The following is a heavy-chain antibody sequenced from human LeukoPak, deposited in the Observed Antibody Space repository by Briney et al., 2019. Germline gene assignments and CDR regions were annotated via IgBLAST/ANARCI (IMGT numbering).Heavy chain of an antibody. CDR3: SRGLRGRSGYYFDS. V-gene: IGHV4-30-4*01. CDR1: GGSISRGDYY. Sequence: SETLSLTCTVSGGSISRGDYYWNWIRQPPGKGLEWIGYIYYSGSTYSNPSLKSRVTISLDTSKTQFSLRLSSVTAADTAVYYCSRGLRGRSGYYFDSLGQGTLVTVSS. J-gene: IGHJ4*02. CDR2: IYYSGST.